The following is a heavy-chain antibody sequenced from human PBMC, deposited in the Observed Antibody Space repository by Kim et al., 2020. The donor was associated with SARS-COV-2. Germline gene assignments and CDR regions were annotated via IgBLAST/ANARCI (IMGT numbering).Heavy chain of an antibody. D-gene: IGHD4-4*01. J-gene: IGHJ4*02. CDR2: ISWNSGSI. V-gene: IGHV3-9*01. CDR3: AKDIFGTTEGYFDY. CDR1: GFTFDDYA. Sequence: GGSLRLSCAASGFTFDDYAMHWVRQAPGKGLEWVSGISWNSGSIGYADSVKGRFTISRDNAKNSLYLQMNSLRAEDTALYYCAKDIFGTTEGYFDYWGQGTLVTVSS.